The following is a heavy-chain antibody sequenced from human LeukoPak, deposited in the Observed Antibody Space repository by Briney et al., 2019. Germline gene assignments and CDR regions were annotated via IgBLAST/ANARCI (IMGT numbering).Heavy chain of an antibody. CDR1: GFTFSSYG. Sequence: GGSLRLSCAASGFTFSSYGMHWVRQAPGKGLEWVAFIRYDGSNKYYADSVKGRFTISRDNAKNSLYLQMNSLRAEDTAVYYCARVGGDYGGDMDVWGKGTTVTISS. D-gene: IGHD2-21*02. V-gene: IGHV3-30*02. CDR2: IRYDGSNK. CDR3: ARVGGDYGGDMDV. J-gene: IGHJ6*03.